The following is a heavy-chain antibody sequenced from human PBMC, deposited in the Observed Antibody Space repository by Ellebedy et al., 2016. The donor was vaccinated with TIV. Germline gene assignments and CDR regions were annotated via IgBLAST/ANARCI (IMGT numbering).Heavy chain of an antibody. J-gene: IGHJ6*03. V-gene: IGHV3-9*01. Sequence: SLKISXAASGFTFGNFAMHWVRQVPGKGLEWVSGITWSGGSIDQADSVEGRFTISRDNGKNSLYLQMNSLRPEDTALYYCAKDYSSVSYYSMDVWGKGTTVIVSS. CDR3: AKDYSSVSYYSMDV. CDR1: GFTFGNFA. D-gene: IGHD2-21*01. CDR2: ITWSGGSI.